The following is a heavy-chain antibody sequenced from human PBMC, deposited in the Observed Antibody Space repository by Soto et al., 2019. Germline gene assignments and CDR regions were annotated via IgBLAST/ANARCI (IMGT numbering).Heavy chain of an antibody. V-gene: IGHV1-46*01. D-gene: IGHD3-3*01. CDR3: ARAGTTIFGVVTWFDP. CDR2: INPSGGST. CDR1: GYTFTSYY. Sequence: ASVKVSCKASGYTFTSYYMHWVRQAPGQGLEWMGNINPSGGSTSYAQKFQGRVTMTRDTSTSTVYMELSSLRSEDTAVYYCARAGTTIFGVVTWFDPWGQGTLVTVSS. J-gene: IGHJ5*02.